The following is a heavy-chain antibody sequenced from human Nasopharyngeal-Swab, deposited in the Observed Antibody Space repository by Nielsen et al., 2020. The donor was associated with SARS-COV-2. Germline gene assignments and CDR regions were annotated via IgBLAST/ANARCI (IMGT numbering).Heavy chain of an antibody. CDR3: ARGGCRQSGWPTRGGCYFDY. CDR2: INHSGST. CDR1: GGSFSGYY. Sequence: SETLSLTCAVYGGSFSGYYWSWIRQPPGKGLEWIGEINHSGSTNYNPSLKSRVTISVDTSKNQFSLKLSSVTAADTAVYYCARGGCRQSGWPTRGGCYFDYWGQGTLVTVSS. D-gene: IGHD6-19*01. V-gene: IGHV4-34*01. J-gene: IGHJ4*02.